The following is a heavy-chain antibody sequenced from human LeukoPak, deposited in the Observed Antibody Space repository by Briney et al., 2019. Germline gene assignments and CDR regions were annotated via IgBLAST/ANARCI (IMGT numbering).Heavy chain of an antibody. CDR1: GNSFNFYW. CDR3: VRPSRITMIRGVPSGAFDI. CDR2: VYPADSDT. D-gene: IGHD3-10*01. Sequence: GESLKISCKVSGNSFNFYWIGWVRQLPGKGLEWMGTVYPADSDTRYSPSFQGQVTISADKSISTVYLQWFSLEASDTAMYYCVRPSRITMIRGVPSGAFDIWGQGTIVTVSS. V-gene: IGHV5-51*01. J-gene: IGHJ3*02.